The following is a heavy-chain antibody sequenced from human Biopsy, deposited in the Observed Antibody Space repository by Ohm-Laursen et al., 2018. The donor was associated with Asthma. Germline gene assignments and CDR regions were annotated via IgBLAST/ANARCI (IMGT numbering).Heavy chain of an antibody. CDR3: ARQSGQDYGDSSGFDI. J-gene: IGHJ3*02. CDR2: VSSDGHNK. Sequence: SLRLSCAASGFVFGQCGMHWVRQGPGKGLEWVALVSSDGHNKYYEDSVKGRFTISRDNSKNRLHLQINTLRVEDSAVYFCARQSGQDYGDSSGFDIWGQGTKVAVSS. V-gene: IGHV3-30*03. D-gene: IGHD3-22*01. CDR1: GFVFGQCG.